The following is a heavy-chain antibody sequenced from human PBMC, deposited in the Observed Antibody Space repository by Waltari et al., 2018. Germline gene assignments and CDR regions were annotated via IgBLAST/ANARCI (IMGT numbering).Heavy chain of an antibody. J-gene: IGHJ5*02. D-gene: IGHD3-3*01. Sequence: QVQLQQWGAGLLKPSETLSLTCAVYGGSFSGYYWSWIRQPPGKGLEWIGEINHSGSTNYNPSLKSRVTISVDTSKNQFSLKLSSVTAADTAVYYCARQLRFLEWINPPWFDPWGQGTLVTVSS. V-gene: IGHV4-34*01. CDR3: ARQLRFLEWINPPWFDP. CDR2: INHSGST. CDR1: GGSFSGYY.